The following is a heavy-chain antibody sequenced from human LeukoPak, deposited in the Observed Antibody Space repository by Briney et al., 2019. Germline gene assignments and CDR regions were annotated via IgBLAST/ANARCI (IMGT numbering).Heavy chain of an antibody. CDR1: GFTVSSNY. Sequence: PGGSLRLSCAASGFTVSSNYMSWVRQAPGKGLEWVSVIYSGGSTYYADSVKGRFTISRDNSKNTLYLQMNSLRAVDTAVYYCAKDHTGMTTVTLYYFDYWGQGTLVTVSS. D-gene: IGHD4-11*01. CDR2: IYSGGST. J-gene: IGHJ4*02. V-gene: IGHV3-53*01. CDR3: AKDHTGMTTVTLYYFDY.